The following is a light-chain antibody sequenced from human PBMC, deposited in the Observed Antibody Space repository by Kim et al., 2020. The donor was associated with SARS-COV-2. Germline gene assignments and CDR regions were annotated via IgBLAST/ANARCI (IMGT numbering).Light chain of an antibody. CDR1: NIGSKS. J-gene: IGLJ3*02. CDR2: YDS. V-gene: IGLV3-21*04. Sequence: SYELTQPPSVSVAPGKTARITCGGNNIGSKSVHWFQQKPGKAPVLVIYYDSDRPSGIPERFSGSNSGNTATLTISRVEAGDEADYYCQVWDSSSDPWVFG. CDR3: QVWDSSSDPWV.